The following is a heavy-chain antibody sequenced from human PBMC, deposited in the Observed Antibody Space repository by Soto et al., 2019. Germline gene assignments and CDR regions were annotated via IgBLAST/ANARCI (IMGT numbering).Heavy chain of an antibody. D-gene: IGHD2-2*01. CDR3: ARVGLGYCISTSCYPRDYFDY. CDR2: ISYDGSNK. J-gene: IGHJ4*02. V-gene: IGHV3-30-3*01. Sequence: GGSLRLSCAASGFPFSSYAMHWVRQAPGKGLEWVAVISYDGSNKYYADSVKGRFTISRDNSKNTLYLQMNSLRAEDTAVYYCARVGLGYCISTSCYPRDYFDYWGQGTLVTVSS. CDR1: GFPFSSYA.